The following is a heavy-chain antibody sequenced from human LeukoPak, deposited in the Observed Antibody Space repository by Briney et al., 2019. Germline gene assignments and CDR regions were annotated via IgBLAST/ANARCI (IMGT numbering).Heavy chain of an antibody. J-gene: IGHJ6*03. Sequence: PSETLSLTCTVSAGSISSYSWSWIRQPAGKGLEWIGRIYTSGSTNYHPSLKSRVTMSVDTSKNQFSLKLSSVTAADTAVYYCARDVRRSGAFSLYYYYYYMDVWGKGTTVTVSS. CDR3: ARDVRRSGAFSLYYYYYYMDV. V-gene: IGHV4-4*07. CDR2: IYTSGST. D-gene: IGHD6-25*01. CDR1: AGSISSYS.